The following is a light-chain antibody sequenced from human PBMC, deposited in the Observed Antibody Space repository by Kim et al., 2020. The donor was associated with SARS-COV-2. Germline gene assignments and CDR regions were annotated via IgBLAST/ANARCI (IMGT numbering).Light chain of an antibody. J-gene: IGLJ3*02. CDR1: SGHSSYA. Sequence: PVLTQSPSASASLGATVKLTCTLSSGHSSYAIAWHQQQPEKGPRYLMKLKSDGSHSKGDGTPDRFSGSSSGAERYLTISSLQSEDEADYYCQTWGTGSLVFGGGTKLTVL. CDR3: QTWGTGSLV. CDR2: LKSDGSH. V-gene: IGLV4-69*01.